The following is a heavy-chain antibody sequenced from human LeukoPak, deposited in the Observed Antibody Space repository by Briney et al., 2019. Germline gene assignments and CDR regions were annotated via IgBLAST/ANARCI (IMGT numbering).Heavy chain of an antibody. CDR3: ARGVHSSSSFETYYYYGMDV. CDR2: IYYSGST. CDR1: GGSISSYY. Sequence: PSETLSLTCTVSGGSISSYYWSWIRQPPGKGLEWIGYIYYSGSTNYNPSLKSRVTISVDTSKNQFSLKLSSVTAADTAVYYCARGVHSSSSFETYYYYGMDVWGQGTTVTVSS. D-gene: IGHD6-13*01. V-gene: IGHV4-59*01. J-gene: IGHJ6*02.